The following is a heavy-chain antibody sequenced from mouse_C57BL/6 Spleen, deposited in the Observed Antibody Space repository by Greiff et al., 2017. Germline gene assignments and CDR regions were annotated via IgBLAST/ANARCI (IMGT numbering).Heavy chain of an antibody. J-gene: IGHJ4*01. CDR3: TRRDYSNYFAMDY. CDR2: IDPETGGT. Sequence: QVQLQQSGAELVRPGASVTLSCKASGYTFTDYEMHWVKQTPVHGLEWIGAIDPETGGTAYNQKFKGKAILTADKSSSTAYMELRSLTSEDSAVYYSTRRDYSNYFAMDYWGQGTSVTVSS. CDR1: GYTFTDYE. V-gene: IGHV1-15*01. D-gene: IGHD2-5*01.